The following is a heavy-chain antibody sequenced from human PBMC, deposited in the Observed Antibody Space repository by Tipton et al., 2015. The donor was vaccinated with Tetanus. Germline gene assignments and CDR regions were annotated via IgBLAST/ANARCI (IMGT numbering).Heavy chain of an antibody. J-gene: IGHJ5*02. CDR2: IHHTGST. D-gene: IGHD5-18*01. Sequence: TLSLTCTVSGDSISSGGPYWSWIRQFPGKGLEWMGYIHHTGSTNYNPSLESRVTISVDTSKNQFSLKLRSVTAADTAVYYCARLYSYGSLYWFDPWGQGTLVTVSS. V-gene: IGHV4-61*08. CDR1: GDSISSGGPY. CDR3: ARLYSYGSLYWFDP.